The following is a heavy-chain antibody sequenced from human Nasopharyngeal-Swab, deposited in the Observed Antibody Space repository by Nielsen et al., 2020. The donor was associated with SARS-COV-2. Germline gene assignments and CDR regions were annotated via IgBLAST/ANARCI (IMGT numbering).Heavy chain of an antibody. V-gene: IGHV3-74*01. CDR3: ARVSRYYDILTGYYAEDGMDV. CDR2: INSDGSII. Sequence: WIRQPPGKGLVWVSRINSDGSIIDYADSVKGRFTISRDNAKNSLYLQMNSLRAEDTAVYYCARVSRYYDILTGYYAEDGMDVWGQGTTVTVSS. D-gene: IGHD3-9*01. J-gene: IGHJ6*02.